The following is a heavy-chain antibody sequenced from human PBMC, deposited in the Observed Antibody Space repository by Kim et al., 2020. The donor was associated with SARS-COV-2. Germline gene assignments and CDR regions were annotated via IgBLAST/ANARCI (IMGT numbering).Heavy chain of an antibody. Sequence: GGSLRLSCADSGFTVTTYWMHWVRQAPGKGLEWVSRIKSEGTGITYADSVKGRFTISRDNANNTLYLQMDNLRDDDTAVYYCARDTVLYGLDVWGQGTMVTVSS. CDR2: IKSEGTGI. V-gene: IGHV3-74*03. D-gene: IGHD4-4*01. J-gene: IGHJ6*02. CDR1: GFTVTTYW. CDR3: ARDTVLYGLDV.